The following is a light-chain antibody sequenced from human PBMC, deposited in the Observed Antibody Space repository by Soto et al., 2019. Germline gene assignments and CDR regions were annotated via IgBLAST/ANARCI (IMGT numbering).Light chain of an antibody. CDR3: SSYAGSHSFV. CDR2: EVN. CDR1: SSDVGGYNY. V-gene: IGLV2-8*01. Sequence: QSALTQPPSASGSPGQSVTISCTGTSSDVGGYNYVSWYQQHPGKAPKLMIYEVNKRPSGVPDRFSGSKSGNTASLTVSGLQAEDEADYSCSSYAGSHSFVFGTGTKLTVL. J-gene: IGLJ1*01.